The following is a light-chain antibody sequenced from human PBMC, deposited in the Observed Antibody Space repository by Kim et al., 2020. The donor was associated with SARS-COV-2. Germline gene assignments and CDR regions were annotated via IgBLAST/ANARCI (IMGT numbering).Light chain of an antibody. CDR1: TSNIGSNT. CDR2: SNN. J-gene: IGLJ2*01. Sequence: GQNIIISSSGRTSNIGSNTVTWYQQLTGTAPQLVIYSNNQRPSGVSDRFSASKSGTSASLAITGLQSDDEADYYCAVWDDTLSGVAFGGGTQLTVL. CDR3: AVWDDTLSGVA. V-gene: IGLV1-44*01.